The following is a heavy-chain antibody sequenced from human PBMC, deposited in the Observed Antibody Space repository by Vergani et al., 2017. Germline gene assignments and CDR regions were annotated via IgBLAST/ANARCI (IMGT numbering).Heavy chain of an antibody. V-gene: IGHV4-61*02. CDR2: IYTSGST. CDR3: ARDRYRGSYNWFDP. Sequence: QVQLQESGPGLVKPSQTLSLTCTVSGGSISSGSYYWSWIRQPAGKGLEWIGRIYTSGSTNYNPSLKSRVTISVDTSKNQFSLKLSSVTAADTAVYYCARDRYRGSYNWFDPWGQGTLVTVSS. D-gene: IGHD1-26*01. CDR1: GGSISSGSYY. J-gene: IGHJ5*02.